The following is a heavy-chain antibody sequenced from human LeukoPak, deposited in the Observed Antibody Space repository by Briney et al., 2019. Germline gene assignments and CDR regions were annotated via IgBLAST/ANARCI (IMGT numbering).Heavy chain of an antibody. V-gene: IGHV3-23*01. CDR3: ARRPYSSGWLEEGSYFDY. CDR2: ISGSGGST. Sequence: GGSLRLPCAASGFTFSSYAMSWVRQAPGKGLEWVSAISGSGGSTYYADSVKGRFTISRDNSKNTLYLQMNSLRAEDTAVYYCARRPYSSGWLEEGSYFDYWGQGTLVTVSS. D-gene: IGHD6-19*01. CDR1: GFTFSSYA. J-gene: IGHJ4*02.